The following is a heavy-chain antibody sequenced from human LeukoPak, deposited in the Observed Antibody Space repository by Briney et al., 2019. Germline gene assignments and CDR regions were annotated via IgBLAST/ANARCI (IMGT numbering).Heavy chain of an antibody. CDR2: FDAEDIDI. CDR3: ATAAPLGESSLRRPDDAFDI. J-gene: IGHJ3*02. D-gene: IGHD3-16*02. CDR1: GNSITALS. Sequence: ASVKVSCKVSGNSITALSIHRVRRAPGKRAEWMGGFDAEDIDIVYAQNFQGRVPVTEDTAGDTAYMELRSLRSDDTAMYYCATAAPLGESSLRRPDDAFDIWGQGTMVTVSA. V-gene: IGHV1-24*01.